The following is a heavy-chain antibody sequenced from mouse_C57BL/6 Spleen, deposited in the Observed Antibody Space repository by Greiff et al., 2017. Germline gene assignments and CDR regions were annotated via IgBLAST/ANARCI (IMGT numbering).Heavy chain of an antibody. CDR2: IDPSDSET. D-gene: IGHD2-2*01. CDR3: ARGGEVTTEYYAMDY. CDR1: GYTFTSYW. J-gene: IGHJ4*01. V-gene: IGHV1-52*01. Sequence: VQLQQPGAELVRPGSSVKLSCKASGYTFTSYWMHWVKQRPIQGLEWIGNIDPSDSETHYNQKFKDKATLTVDKSSSTAYMQLSSLTSEDSAVYYCARGGEVTTEYYAMDYWGQGTSVTVSS.